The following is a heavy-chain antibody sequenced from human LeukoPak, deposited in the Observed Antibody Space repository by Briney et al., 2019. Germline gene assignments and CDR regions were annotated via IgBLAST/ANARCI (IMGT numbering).Heavy chain of an antibody. CDR1: GGSISSGGYY. D-gene: IGHD3-16*02. CDR3: ARDRSDSYFDY. V-gene: IGHV4-31*03. J-gene: IGHJ4*02. CDR2: IYYSGST. Sequence: SQTLSLTCTVSGGSISSGGYYWSWIRQHPGKGLEWIGYIYYSGSTYYNPSIKSRVTMSVDTSKNQFSLKLSSVTAADTAVYYCARDRSDSYFDYWGQGTLVTVSS.